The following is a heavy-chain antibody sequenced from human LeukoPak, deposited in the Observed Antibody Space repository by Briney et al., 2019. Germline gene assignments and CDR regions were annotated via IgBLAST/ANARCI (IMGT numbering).Heavy chain of an antibody. V-gene: IGHV4-39*01. CDR3: ATSGWYLLPGVY. J-gene: IGHJ4*02. D-gene: IGHD6-19*01. CDR1: GDSISSTNYY. CDR2: IYYSGST. Sequence: SETLSLTCTVSGDSISSTNYYWGWIRQPPGKGLEWIGSIYYSGSTYYNPSLESRVTISVDTSKNQFSLKLSSVPAADTAVYYCATSGWYLLPGVYWGQGTLVTVSS.